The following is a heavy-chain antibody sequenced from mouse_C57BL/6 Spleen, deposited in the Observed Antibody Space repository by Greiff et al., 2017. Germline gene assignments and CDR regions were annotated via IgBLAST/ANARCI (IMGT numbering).Heavy chain of an antibody. D-gene: IGHD1-1*01. CDR1: GYTFTDYN. Sequence: VHVKQSGPELVKPGASVKMSCKASGYTFTDYNMHWVKQSHGKSLEWIGYINPNNGGTSYNQKFKGKATLTVNKSSSTADMELRSLTSEDSAVYYRARDYCGSSSVGWYFDVWGTGTTVTVSS. V-gene: IGHV1-22*01. CDR3: ARDYCGSSSVGWYFDV. J-gene: IGHJ1*03. CDR2: INPNNGGT.